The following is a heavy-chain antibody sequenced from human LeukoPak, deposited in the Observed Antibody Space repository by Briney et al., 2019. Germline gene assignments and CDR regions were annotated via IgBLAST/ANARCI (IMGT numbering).Heavy chain of an antibody. V-gene: IGHV3-23*01. CDR3: ARGHYDVLAASYKWTPDY. Sequence: GGSLRLSCAASGFTFSGYAMSWVRQAPGKGLEWVSAVRGNAITTYYADSVMGRFTISRDNSKNTLFLQMNSLRAEDTAVYYCARGHYDVLAASYKWTPDYWGQGTLVTVSS. CDR2: VRGNAITT. CDR1: GFTFSGYA. J-gene: IGHJ4*02. D-gene: IGHD3-9*01.